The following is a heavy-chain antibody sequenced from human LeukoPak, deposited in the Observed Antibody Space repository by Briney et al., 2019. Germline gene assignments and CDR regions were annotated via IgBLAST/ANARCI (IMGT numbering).Heavy chain of an antibody. D-gene: IGHD4-17*01. Sequence: HGESLMISCMFSGYRRSSYWIAWVRQMPGEGLEWMGWINHSESYAIYSPSFQGHVSISADESINTAYLQWSSLQASDTAMYYCARASTVTGDCYFDIWGGGTLVTVSS. V-gene: IGHV5-10-1*01. CDR3: ARASTVTGDCYFDI. CDR1: GYRRSSYW. J-gene: IGHJ2*01. CDR2: INHSESYA.